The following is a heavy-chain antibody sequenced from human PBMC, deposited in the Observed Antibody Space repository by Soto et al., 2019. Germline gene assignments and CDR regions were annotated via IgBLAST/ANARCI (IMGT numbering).Heavy chain of an antibody. CDR3: ARVRVRFLEWLGSEG. Sequence: QVQLVQSGAEVKKPGSSVKVSCKASGGTFSSYAISWVRQAPGQGLEWMGGIIPIFGTANYAQKFQGRVTLTAAESTSTAYMELSSLRSEDTAVYYCARVRVRFLEWLGSEGWGQRTLVTVSS. CDR2: IIPIFGTA. CDR1: GGTFSSYA. J-gene: IGHJ4*02. D-gene: IGHD3-3*01. V-gene: IGHV1-69*12.